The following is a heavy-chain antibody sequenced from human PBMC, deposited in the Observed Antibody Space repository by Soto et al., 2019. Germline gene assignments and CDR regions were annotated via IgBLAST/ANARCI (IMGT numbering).Heavy chain of an antibody. Sequence: EVQLVESGGGLVQPGGSLRLSCAASGFTFSSYWMHWARQAPGKGLVWVSRINSDGSSTSYADSVKGRFTISRDNAKNTLYLQMNSLRAEETAVYYCAIRASYYESSGYFDYRGQGTLVTVSS. CDR1: GFTFSSYW. D-gene: IGHD3-22*01. CDR3: AIRASYYESSGYFDY. J-gene: IGHJ4*02. V-gene: IGHV3-74*01. CDR2: INSDGSST.